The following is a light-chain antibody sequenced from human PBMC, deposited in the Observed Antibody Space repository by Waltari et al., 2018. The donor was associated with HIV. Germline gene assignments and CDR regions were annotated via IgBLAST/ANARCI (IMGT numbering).Light chain of an antibody. CDR1: QSIGTS. Sequence: EIVLTQSPATLSVSPGDRATLSCRASQSIGTSLAWYQQRPGQAPSPIIYDASRGAIGIPARFSGSGSGTDFTLTISNVEPEDFAVYYCQQRSNWPPLTFGGGTKVEIK. CDR3: QQRSNWPPLT. CDR2: DAS. J-gene: IGKJ4*01. V-gene: IGKV3-11*01.